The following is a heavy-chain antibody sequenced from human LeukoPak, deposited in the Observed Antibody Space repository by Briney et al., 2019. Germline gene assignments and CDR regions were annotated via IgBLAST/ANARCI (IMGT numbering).Heavy chain of an antibody. Sequence: GASVKVSCKASGYTFTGYYMHWVRQAPGQGLEWMGWINPNSGGTNYAQKFQGRVTMTRDTSISTAYMELSRLRSDDTAVYYCARDPTLYNWNYAPHYMDVWGKGTTVTVSS. V-gene: IGHV1-2*02. CDR2: INPNSGGT. CDR3: ARDPTLYNWNYAPHYMDV. D-gene: IGHD1-7*01. J-gene: IGHJ6*03. CDR1: GYTFTGYY.